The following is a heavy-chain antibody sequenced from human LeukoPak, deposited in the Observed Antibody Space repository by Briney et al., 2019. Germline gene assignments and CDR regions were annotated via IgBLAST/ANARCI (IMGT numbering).Heavy chain of an antibody. D-gene: IGHD3-22*01. V-gene: IGHV3-30*03. CDR1: GFTFSSYG. CDR2: ISYVGSNK. Sequence: GGSLRLSCAASGFTFSSYGMHWVRQAPGKGLEWVAVISYVGSNKYYADSVKGRFTISRDNSKNTMYLQMNSLRAEDTAMYYCARAPMSYDSSGFGGAFDIWGQGTMVTVSS. J-gene: IGHJ3*02. CDR3: ARAPMSYDSSGFGGAFDI.